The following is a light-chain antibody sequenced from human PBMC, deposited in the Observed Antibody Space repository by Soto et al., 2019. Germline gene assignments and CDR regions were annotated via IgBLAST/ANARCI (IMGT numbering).Light chain of an antibody. CDR2: EVT. J-gene: IGLJ1*01. CDR1: ANDVGNYNF. Sequence: QSVLTQTPSASGSPGQSVTISCTGTANDVGNYNFVSWYQQHPGKAPKLIIYEVTKRPSGVSDRFSGSKSGNTASLTISGLQAEDEADYYCFSFTTTSTHVFGTGTKVTVL. CDR3: FSFTTTSTHV. V-gene: IGLV2-14*01.